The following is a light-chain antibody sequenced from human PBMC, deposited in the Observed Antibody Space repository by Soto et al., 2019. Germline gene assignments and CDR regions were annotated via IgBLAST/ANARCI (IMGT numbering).Light chain of an antibody. CDR3: QQSYSTPT. CDR1: QSITTY. V-gene: IGKV1-39*01. J-gene: IGKJ1*01. CDR2: AAS. Sequence: DIQMTQSPSSLSASVGDRVTITCRASQSITTYLNWYQQKPGKAPKVLIHAASSLQSGVPSRFSGSGSGTDFTLTIITLQPDDFATYFCQQSYSTPTFGRGTKVEIK.